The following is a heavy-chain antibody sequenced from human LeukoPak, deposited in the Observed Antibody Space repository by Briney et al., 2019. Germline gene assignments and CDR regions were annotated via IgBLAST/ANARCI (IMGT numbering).Heavy chain of an antibody. CDR3: ARVDAGYCSSTSCPPVY. CDR2: IIPIFGIA. V-gene: IGHV1-69*04. D-gene: IGHD2-2*01. CDR1: GGTFSSYA. J-gene: IGHJ4*02. Sequence: SVKVSCKAPGGTFSSYAISWVRQAPGQGLEWMGRIIPIFGIANYAQKFQGRVTITADKSTSTAYMELSSLRSEDTAVYYCARVDAGYCSSTSCPPVYWGQGTLVTVSS.